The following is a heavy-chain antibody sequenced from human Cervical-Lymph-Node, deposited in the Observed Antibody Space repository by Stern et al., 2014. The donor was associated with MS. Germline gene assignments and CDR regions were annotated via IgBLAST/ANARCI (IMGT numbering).Heavy chain of an antibody. J-gene: IGHJ4*02. V-gene: IGHV3-66*02. CDR2: LFSGGST. CDR3: ARSWEPPTLDY. CDR1: GFTVSYNY. Sequence: EVQLVQSGGGLVQPGGSPRLSCAASGFTVSYNYMSWVRQAPGKGLEWVSVLFSGGSTYYADSVKGRFTISRDSSKNTLYLQMNSLRVEDKAVYYCARSWEPPTLDYWGQGTLVTVSS. D-gene: IGHD1-26*01.